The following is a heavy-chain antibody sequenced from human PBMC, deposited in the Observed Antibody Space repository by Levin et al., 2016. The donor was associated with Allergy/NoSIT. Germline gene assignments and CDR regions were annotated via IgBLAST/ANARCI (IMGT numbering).Heavy chain of an antibody. J-gene: IGHJ4*02. Sequence: WVRQAPGQGLEWMGIINPSGGSTSYAQKFQGRVTMTRDTSTSTVYMELSSLRSEDTAVYYCARDLHSTGYGADYWGQGTLVTVSS. CDR2: INPSGGST. D-gene: IGHD2-2*01. V-gene: IGHV1-46*01. CDR3: ARDLHSTGYGADY.